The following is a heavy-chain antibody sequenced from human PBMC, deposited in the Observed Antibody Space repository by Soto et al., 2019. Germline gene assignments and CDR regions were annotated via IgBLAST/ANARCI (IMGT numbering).Heavy chain of an antibody. CDR2: IIPILGIA. D-gene: IGHD6-19*01. V-gene: IGHV1-69*02. CDR1: GGTFSSYT. CDR3: ARDGLAGAPYYYDSGMDV. Sequence: QVQLVQSGAEVKKPGSSVKVSCKASGGTFSSYTISWVRQAPGQGLEWMGRIIPILGIANYAQKFQGRVTITADKATSTAYMELSSRGSEDTAVYYCARDGLAGAPYYYDSGMDVWGQGTTVTVSS. J-gene: IGHJ6*02.